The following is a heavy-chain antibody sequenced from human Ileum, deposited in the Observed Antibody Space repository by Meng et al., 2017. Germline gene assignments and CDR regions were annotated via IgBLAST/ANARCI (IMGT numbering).Heavy chain of an antibody. CDR3: ARGPDTANSAY. Sequence: QVQLRATGPGLWGPCETLSLAFSISVGSVSKSGDYWDWIRQPPGRGLEWIAFMYYNGTTRYNPSLKRRVTISLDTSINQFSLNLTSVTAADTAVYYCARGPDTANSAYWGQGTLVTVSS. V-gene: IGHV4-61*08. CDR2: MYYNGTT. D-gene: IGHD5-18*01. J-gene: IGHJ4*02. CDR1: VGSVSKSGDY.